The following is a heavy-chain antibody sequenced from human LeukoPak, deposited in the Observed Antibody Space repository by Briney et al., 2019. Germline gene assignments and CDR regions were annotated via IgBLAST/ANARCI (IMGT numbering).Heavy chain of an antibody. CDR1: GGSISSYY. V-gene: IGHV4-59*01. J-gene: IGHJ5*02. CDR3: ARSLTSRITIFGGVSGNWFDP. Sequence: PSETLSLTCTVSGGSISSYYWSWIRQPPGKGLEWIGYIYYSGSTNYNPSLKSRVTISVDTSKNQFPLKLSSVTAADTAVYYCARSLTSRITIFGGVSGNWFDPWGQGTLVTVSS. D-gene: IGHD3-3*01. CDR2: IYYSGST.